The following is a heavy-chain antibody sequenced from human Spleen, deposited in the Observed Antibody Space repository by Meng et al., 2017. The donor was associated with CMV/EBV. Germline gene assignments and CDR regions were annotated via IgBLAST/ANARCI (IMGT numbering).Heavy chain of an antibody. CDR1: GGSVGSSDYY. CDR2: VYFSGTT. D-gene: IGHD1-7*01. V-gene: IGHV4-30-4*01. J-gene: IGHJ5*02. Sequence: FTVSGGSVGSSDYYWSWIRQPPGKGLEWIGYVYFSGTTYYNPSLKSRVTMSVDTSKNQFSLKLSSVTAADTAVYFCVAEVLQNYFDPWGQGTLVTVSS. CDR3: VAEVLQNYFDP.